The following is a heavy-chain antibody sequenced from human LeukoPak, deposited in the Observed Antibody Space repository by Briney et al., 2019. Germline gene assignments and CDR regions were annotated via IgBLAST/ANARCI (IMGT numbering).Heavy chain of an antibody. V-gene: IGHV1-2*02. D-gene: IGHD7-27*01. CDR1: GYSFIDYY. J-gene: IGHJ4*02. Sequence: ASVKVSCQASGYSFIDYYIHWVRLAPGHGLEWMGWINPNSGGTNYAQKFQGRVTMTRDTSISTAYMELSRLRSDDTAVYYCARELGFFAYYFDYWGQGTLVTVSS. CDR2: INPNSGGT. CDR3: ARELGFFAYYFDY.